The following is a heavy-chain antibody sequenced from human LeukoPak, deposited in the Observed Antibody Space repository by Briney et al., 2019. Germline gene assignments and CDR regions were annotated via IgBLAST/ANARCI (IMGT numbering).Heavy chain of an antibody. CDR2: IYYSGST. CDR3: ARIPTNAVPAAHNGFDI. V-gene: IGHV4-39*01. J-gene: IGHJ3*02. Sequence: SETLSLTCTVSGGSIGSSSYYWGWIRQPPGKGLAWIGSIYYSGSTYYNPSLKSRVTISVDTSKNQFSLKLSSVTAADTAVYYCARIPTNAVPAAHNGFDIWGQGTMLTVSS. CDR1: GGSIGSSSYY. D-gene: IGHD2-2*01.